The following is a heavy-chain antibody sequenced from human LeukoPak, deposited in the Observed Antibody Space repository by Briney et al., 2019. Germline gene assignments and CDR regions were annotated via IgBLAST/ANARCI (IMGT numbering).Heavy chain of an antibody. Sequence: GGSLRLSCAASGFSFSAYWMTWVRQARGTGLEWVANINAAGSETYYVDPVKGRFSISRDNAKNLVYLQMNSLRAEDTAVYHCARFGYVAAVDVWGQGTPVTVSS. CDR2: INAAGSET. D-gene: IGHD2-15*01. CDR1: GFSFSAYW. J-gene: IGHJ4*02. V-gene: IGHV3-7*01. CDR3: ARFGYVAAVDV.